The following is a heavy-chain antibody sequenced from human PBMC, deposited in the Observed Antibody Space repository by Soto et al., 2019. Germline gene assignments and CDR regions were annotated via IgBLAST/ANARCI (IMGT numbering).Heavy chain of an antibody. CDR1: GYTFTSYG. D-gene: IGHD3-10*01. V-gene: IGHV1-18*01. Sequence: GASVKVSCKASGYTFTSYGISWVRQAPGQGLEWMGWISAYNGNTNYAQKLQGRVTMTTDTSTSTAYMELRSLRSDDTAVYYCARDDYYGSGSYAIDYWGQGTLVTVSS. CDR2: ISAYNGNT. J-gene: IGHJ4*02. CDR3: ARDDYYGSGSYAIDY.